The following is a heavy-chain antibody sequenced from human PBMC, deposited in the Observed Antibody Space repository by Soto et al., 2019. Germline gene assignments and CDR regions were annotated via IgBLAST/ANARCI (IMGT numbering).Heavy chain of an antibody. Sequence: QVQLVESGGGVVQPGRSLRLSCAASGFTFSSYAMHWVRQAPGKWLEWVAVISYDGSNKYYADSVKGRFTISRDNSKNTLYLQMNSLRAEDTAVYYCARDAIIAAAGDFLVETVYWGQGTLVTVSS. D-gene: IGHD6-13*01. J-gene: IGHJ4*02. CDR2: ISYDGSNK. CDR3: ARDAIIAAAGDFLVETVY. CDR1: GFTFSSYA. V-gene: IGHV3-30-3*01.